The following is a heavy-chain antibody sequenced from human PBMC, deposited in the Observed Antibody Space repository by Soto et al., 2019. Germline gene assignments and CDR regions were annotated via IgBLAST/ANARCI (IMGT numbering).Heavy chain of an antibody. J-gene: IGHJ5*02. V-gene: IGHV3-73*01. D-gene: IGHD4-17*01. CDR1: GFTFSDSA. CDR2: IRSKANNYAT. CDR3: GGDLPFDP. Sequence: EVQLVESGGGLVQSGGSLKLSCAASGFTFSDSAMHWVRQASGKGLEWVGRIRSKANNYATTYAASVRGRFTISRDDSKNMGYLQMNSLKTEDTAVYYCGGDLPFDPWGQGTLVTVSS.